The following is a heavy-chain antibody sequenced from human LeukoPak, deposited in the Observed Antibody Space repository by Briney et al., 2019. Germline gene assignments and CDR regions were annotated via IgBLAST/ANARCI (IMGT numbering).Heavy chain of an antibody. D-gene: IGHD1-1*01. Sequence: SVKVSCKASGYTFTNYAMNWVRQAPGQGLEWMGGIIPIFGTANYAQKFQGRVTITADKSTSTAYMELSSLRSEDTAVYYCARAASWNYYYYMDVWGKGTTVTVSS. CDR3: ARAASWNYYYYMDV. V-gene: IGHV1-69*06. CDR1: GYTFTNYA. J-gene: IGHJ6*03. CDR2: IIPIFGTA.